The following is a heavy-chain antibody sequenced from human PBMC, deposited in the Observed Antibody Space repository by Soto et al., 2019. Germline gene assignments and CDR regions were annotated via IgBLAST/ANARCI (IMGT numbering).Heavy chain of an antibody. Sequence: SETLSLTCAVSGYSISSGYYWGWIRQPPGKGLEWIGSIYHSGSTYYNPSLKSRVTISVDTSKNQFSLRLSSATAADTAVYYCARVEVVVVPAAIPQTYNWFDPWGQGTLVTVSS. V-gene: IGHV4-38-2*01. D-gene: IGHD2-2*01. CDR3: ARVEVVVVPAAIPQTYNWFDP. CDR2: IYHSGST. CDR1: GYSISSGYY. J-gene: IGHJ5*02.